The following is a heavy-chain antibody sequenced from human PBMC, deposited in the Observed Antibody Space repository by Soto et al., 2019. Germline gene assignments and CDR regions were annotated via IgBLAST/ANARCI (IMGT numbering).Heavy chain of an antibody. D-gene: IGHD3-9*01. J-gene: IGHJ4*02. CDR1: GYTFTNYA. CDR3: ARDILSGYSRYDY. Sequence: GASVKVSCKASGYTFTNYAIHWVRQAPGQSLEWMGWINAANGDTRYSQKFQGRVTITRDTSASIAYMDLSSLRSEDTAVYYCARDILSGYSRYDYWGRGTLVTVSS. V-gene: IGHV1-3*01. CDR2: INAANGDT.